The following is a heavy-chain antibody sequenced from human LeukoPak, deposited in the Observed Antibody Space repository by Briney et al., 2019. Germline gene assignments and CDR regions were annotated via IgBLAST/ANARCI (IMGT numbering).Heavy chain of an antibody. D-gene: IGHD5-18*01. CDR1: GFTFSSYW. Sequence: GGSLRLSCVASGFTFSSYWMHWVRQAPGKGLVRVSRINTDGSSTTYADSVRGRFTISRDNAKNTLSLEMNSLRAEDTAVYYCASGAYTQGRMIDFWGQGTLVTVSS. J-gene: IGHJ4*02. CDR3: ASGAYTQGRMIDF. V-gene: IGHV3-74*01. CDR2: INTDGSST.